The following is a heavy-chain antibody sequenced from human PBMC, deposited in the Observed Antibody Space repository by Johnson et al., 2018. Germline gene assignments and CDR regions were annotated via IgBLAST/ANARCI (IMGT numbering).Heavy chain of an antibody. CDR3: ARDPFEQQRGFNDGFDI. V-gene: IGHV3-30-3*01. D-gene: IGHD6-13*01. CDR2: ISSDGSNK. J-gene: IGHJ3*02. Sequence: VQLLESGGGVVQPGRSLRLSCAASGFTFSSYAMHWVRQAPGKGLEWVAVISSDGSNKYYADSVKGRFTIPRENSNNTRYLQMNSQRAEDTAVYYWARDPFEQQRGFNDGFDIWGQGTMVTVSS. CDR1: GFTFSSYA.